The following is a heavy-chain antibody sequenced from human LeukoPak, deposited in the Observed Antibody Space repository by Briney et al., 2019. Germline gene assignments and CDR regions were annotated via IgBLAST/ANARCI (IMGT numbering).Heavy chain of an antibody. Sequence: SETLPLTCTVSGGSVSSGSYYWSWIRQPPGKALEWIGYIYYTGTTKYNPSLKSRATISLDTSKNQFSPKLTSVTAADTALFFCARGYDIDVWGQGTTVTVSS. J-gene: IGHJ6*02. CDR3: ARGYDIDV. CDR2: IYYTGTT. V-gene: IGHV4-61*01. CDR1: GGSVSSGSYY.